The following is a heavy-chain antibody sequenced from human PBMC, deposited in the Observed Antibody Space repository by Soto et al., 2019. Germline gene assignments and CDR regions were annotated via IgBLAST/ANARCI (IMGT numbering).Heavy chain of an antibody. CDR2: ISSSGFT. Sequence: QVQLQESGPGLVKPRETLSLTCTVSGGSITPYYWSWIRQPPGKRLEWIGYISSSGFTNYNPSLNSRVTISVDTSKNQFSLKLSSVTAADTAVYYCVRDCYSSSCFDLWGQGTLLTVSS. J-gene: IGHJ4*02. D-gene: IGHD6-13*01. CDR1: GGSITPYY. V-gene: IGHV4-59*01. CDR3: VRDCYSSSCFDL.